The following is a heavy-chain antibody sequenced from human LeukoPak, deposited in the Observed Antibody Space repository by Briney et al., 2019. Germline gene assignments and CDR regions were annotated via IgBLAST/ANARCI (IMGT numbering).Heavy chain of an antibody. J-gene: IGHJ3*02. CDR3: ARDKGGSYYDAFDI. CDR1: GGSISSYY. CDR2: IYYSGST. Sequence: SETLSLTCTVSGGSISSYYWSWIRQPPGKGLEWIGYIYYSGSTNYNPSLKSRVTISVDTSKNQFSLKQSSVTAADTAVYYCARDKGGSYYDAFDIWGQGTMVTVSS. D-gene: IGHD1-26*01. V-gene: IGHV4-59*01.